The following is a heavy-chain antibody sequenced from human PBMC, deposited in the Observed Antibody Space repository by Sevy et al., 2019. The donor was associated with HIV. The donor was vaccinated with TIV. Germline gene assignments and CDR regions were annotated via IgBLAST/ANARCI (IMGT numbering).Heavy chain of an antibody. CDR1: GGSISRGQFY. D-gene: IGHD4-17*01. V-gene: IGHV4-61*02. CDR3: ARNVGDYVFRYFDL. Sequence: SETLSLTCTVSGGSISRGQFYWSWIRQPAGQGLEWIGRVHNTRSATYNPSLRNRVVMSIDTSKNQFSLVLSSVTAADTAVYYCARNVGDYVFRYFDLWGRGTLVTVSS. J-gene: IGHJ2*01. CDR2: VHNTRSA.